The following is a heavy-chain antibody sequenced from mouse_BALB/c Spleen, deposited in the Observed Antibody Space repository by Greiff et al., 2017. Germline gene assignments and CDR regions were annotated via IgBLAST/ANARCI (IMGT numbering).Heavy chain of an antibody. Sequence: EVMLVESGGGLVKPGGSLKLSCAASGFTFSSYAMSWVRQTPEKRLEWVASISSGGSTYYPDSVKGRFTISRDNARNILYLQMSSLRSEDTAMYYCARDWTTAFFDYWGQGTTLTVSS. CDR3: ARDWTTAFFDY. CDR2: ISSGGST. D-gene: IGHD1-2*01. CDR1: GFTFSSYA. J-gene: IGHJ2*01. V-gene: IGHV5-6-5*01.